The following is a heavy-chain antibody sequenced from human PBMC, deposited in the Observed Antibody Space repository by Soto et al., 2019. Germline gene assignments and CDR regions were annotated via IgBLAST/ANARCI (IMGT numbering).Heavy chain of an antibody. J-gene: IGHJ5*02. CDR2: INHSGST. Sequence: XETLSLTCAVYGGSFSGYYWSWIRQPPGKGLEWIGEINHSGSTNYNPSLKSRVTISVDTSKNQFSLKLSSVTAADTAVYYCARKGGGEDTAMTFDHWGQGTLVTVSS. CDR1: GGSFSGYY. D-gene: IGHD5-18*01. V-gene: IGHV4-34*01. CDR3: ARKGGGEDTAMTFDH.